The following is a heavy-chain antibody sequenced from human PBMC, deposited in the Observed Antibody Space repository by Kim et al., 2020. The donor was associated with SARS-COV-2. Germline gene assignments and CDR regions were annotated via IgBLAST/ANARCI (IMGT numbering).Heavy chain of an antibody. J-gene: IGHJ6*02. Sequence: SETLSLTCTVSGGSVSNSSYYWARIRQPPGKGLEWIGTIYYTGRTYYNPSIKSRVTLSVDTPKNQFPLNMSALTAADTAVYYCVRLYHYDNSVYYAHYYYVGIAVCGLGTPVTLSS. CDR1: GGSVSNSSYY. D-gene: IGHD3-22*01. CDR3: VRLYHYDNSVYYAHYYYVGIAV. CDR2: IYYTGRT. V-gene: IGHV4-39*01.